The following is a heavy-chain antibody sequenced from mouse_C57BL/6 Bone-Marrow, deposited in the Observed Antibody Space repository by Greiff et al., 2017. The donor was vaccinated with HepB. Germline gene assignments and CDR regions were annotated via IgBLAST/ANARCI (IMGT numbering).Heavy chain of an antibody. Sequence: EVQLVESGGDLVKPGGSLKLSCAASGFTFSSYGMSWVRQTPDKRLEWVATISSGGSYTYYPDSVKGRFTISRDNAKNTQYLQMSSLKSEDTAMYYCARHTTVVATGDYWGQGTTLTVSS. V-gene: IGHV5-6*01. CDR3: ARHTTVVATGDY. J-gene: IGHJ2*01. D-gene: IGHD1-1*01. CDR1: GFTFSSYG. CDR2: ISSGGSYT.